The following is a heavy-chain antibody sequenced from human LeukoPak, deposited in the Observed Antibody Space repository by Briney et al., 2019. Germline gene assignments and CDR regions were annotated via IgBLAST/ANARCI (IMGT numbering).Heavy chain of an antibody. J-gene: IGHJ4*02. CDR3: ARAHKYSSGWYGFDY. Sequence: GGSLRLSCAASGFTFSSYGMHWVRQAPGKGLEWVAFIRYYGSNKYYADSVKGRFTISRDNAKNSLYLQMNSLRAEDTAVYYCARAHKYSSGWYGFDYWGQGTLVTVSS. CDR1: GFTFSSYG. V-gene: IGHV3-30*02. CDR2: IRYYGSNK. D-gene: IGHD6-19*01.